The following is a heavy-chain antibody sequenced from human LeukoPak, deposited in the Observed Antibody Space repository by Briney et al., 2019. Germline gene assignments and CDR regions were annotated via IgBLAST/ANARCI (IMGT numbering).Heavy chain of an antibody. CDR1: GYTFTSYG. J-gene: IGHJ1*01. CDR3: ARAPEYSTLSDSPWAEFFQH. D-gene: IGHD6-6*01. CDR2: ISAYNGNT. V-gene: IGHV1-18*01. Sequence: ASVKVSCKASGYTFTSYGISWVRQAPGQGLEWMGWISAYNGNTNYAQKLQGRVTMTTDTSTSTAYMELNSLMSDDTAVYFCARAPEYSTLSDSPWAEFFQHWGQGTLIIVSS.